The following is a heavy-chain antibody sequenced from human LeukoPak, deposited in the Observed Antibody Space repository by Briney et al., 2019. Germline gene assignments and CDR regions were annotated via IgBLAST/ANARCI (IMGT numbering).Heavy chain of an antibody. CDR3: ASRGRVGATDY. CDR2: ISSSSSYI. D-gene: IGHD1-26*01. J-gene: IGHJ4*02. CDR1: GFTFSSYS. Sequence: GRSLRLSCAASGFTFSSYSMNWVRQAPGKGLEWVSSISSSSSYIYYADSVKGRFTISRDNAKNSLYLQMNSLRAEDTAVYYCASRGRVGATDYWGQGTLVTVSS. V-gene: IGHV3-21*01.